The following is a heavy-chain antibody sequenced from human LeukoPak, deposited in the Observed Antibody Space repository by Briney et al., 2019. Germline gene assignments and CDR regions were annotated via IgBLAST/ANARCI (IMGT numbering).Heavy chain of an antibody. CDR1: GYSFTSSW. CDR2: IYPVDSDT. D-gene: IGHD1-26*01. V-gene: IGHV5-51*01. J-gene: IGHJ4*02. Sequence: GESPKISCKGSGYSFTSSWIGWVRQMPGKGLEWMGIIYPVDSDTKYSPSFQGQVTISADKSISTAFLQWSSLKASDTAMYYCARPSGTYNRFDYWGQGTLVTVSS. CDR3: ARPSGTYNRFDY.